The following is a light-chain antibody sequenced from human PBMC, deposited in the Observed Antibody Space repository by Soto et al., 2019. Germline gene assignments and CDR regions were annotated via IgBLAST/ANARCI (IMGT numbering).Light chain of an antibody. CDR1: QSISDW. V-gene: IGKV1-5*03. CDR2: KAS. Sequence: DIQMTQSPSTLSASVGDRVTITCRASQSISDWLAWYQQKPGKAPKLLIYKASSLESGFPSRFSGSGSGTEFTLTISSLQPDDFASYYCQQYNTFSGNTFGQGTKLEIK. CDR3: QQYNTFSGNT. J-gene: IGKJ2*01.